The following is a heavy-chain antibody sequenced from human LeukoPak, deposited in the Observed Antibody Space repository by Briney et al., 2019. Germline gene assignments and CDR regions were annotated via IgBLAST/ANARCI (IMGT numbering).Heavy chain of an antibody. CDR1: GGSISSYY. D-gene: IGHD3-22*01. Sequence: SETLSLTCTVSGGSISSYYWGWIRQPPGKGLEWIGSIYYSGSTYYNPSLKSRVTISVDTSKNQFSLKLSSVTAADTAVYYCATTEEYYDSSGYYSPTDYWGQGTLVTVSS. J-gene: IGHJ4*02. V-gene: IGHV4-39*01. CDR3: ATTEEYYDSSGYYSPTDY. CDR2: IYYSGST.